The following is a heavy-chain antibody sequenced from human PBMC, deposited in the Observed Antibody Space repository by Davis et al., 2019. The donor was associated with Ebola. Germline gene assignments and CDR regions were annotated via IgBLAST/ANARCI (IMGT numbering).Heavy chain of an antibody. CDR2: ISSSSGTI. Sequence: GGSLRLSCAASGFTFSDYYMSWIRQAPGKGLEWVSYISSSSGTIYYADSVKGRFTISRDNAKNSLYLQMNSLRDEDTAVYYCARDRRDGYNPFDYWGQGTLVTVSS. CDR1: GFTFSDYY. J-gene: IGHJ4*02. D-gene: IGHD5-24*01. CDR3: ARDRRDGYNPFDY. V-gene: IGHV3-11*04.